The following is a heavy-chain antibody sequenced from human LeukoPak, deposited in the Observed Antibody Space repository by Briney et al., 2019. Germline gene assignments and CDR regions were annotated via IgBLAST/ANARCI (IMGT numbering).Heavy chain of an antibody. D-gene: IGHD3-22*01. J-gene: IGHJ3*02. CDR2: IKQDGSVK. Sequence: GGSLRLSCAASRFTFANDWMNWVRQAPGKGLGWVANIKQDGSVKYYLDSVKGRFTISRDNAKNSLYLQMNSLRADDTAVYYCARDSEHYDSGAYYDALDIWGQGTMVTVSS. CDR1: RFTFANDW. CDR3: ARDSEHYDSGAYYDALDI. V-gene: IGHV3-7*01.